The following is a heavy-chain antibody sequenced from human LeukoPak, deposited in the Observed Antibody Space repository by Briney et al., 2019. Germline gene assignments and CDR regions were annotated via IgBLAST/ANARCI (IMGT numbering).Heavy chain of an antibody. Sequence: GGSLRLSCADSGFTFSSYWMSWVRQAPGKGLEWVANIKQDGSEKYYVDSVKGRFTISRDNAKNSLYLQMNSLRAEDTAVYYCARDMYYDFWSGHDDCWGQGTLVTVSS. V-gene: IGHV3-7*01. CDR2: IKQDGSEK. D-gene: IGHD3-3*01. CDR3: ARDMYYDFWSGHDDC. J-gene: IGHJ4*02. CDR1: GFTFSSYW.